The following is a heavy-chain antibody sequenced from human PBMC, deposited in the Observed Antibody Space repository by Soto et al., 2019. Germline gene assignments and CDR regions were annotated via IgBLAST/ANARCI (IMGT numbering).Heavy chain of an antibody. CDR3: ARTYGSGSYSYYGMDV. Sequence: SGKVSWKASGGTFISYAISWLRQSPLQVLEWMGGIIPIFGTANYAQKFQGRVTITADESTSTAYMELSSLRSEDTAAYYCARTYGSGSYSYYGMDVWGQGTTVTVSS. V-gene: IGHV1-69*13. CDR1: GGTFISYA. J-gene: IGHJ6*02. CDR2: IIPIFGTA. D-gene: IGHD3-10*01.